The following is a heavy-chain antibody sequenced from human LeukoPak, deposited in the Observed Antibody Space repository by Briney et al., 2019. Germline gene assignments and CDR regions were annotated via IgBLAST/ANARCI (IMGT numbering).Heavy chain of an antibody. V-gene: IGHV3-74*03. J-gene: IGHJ4*02. D-gene: IGHD3-22*01. CDR1: GFAFSDYF. CDR2: IHPHGRYA. Sequence: GGSLRLSCAASGFAFSDYFMHWVRQSPEKGLVWVSDIHPHGRYAAYADSVRGRFTISRDDAKNTLYLQMNSLRAEDTAVYYCARDAESYTMIVVATRYYFDYWGQGTLVTVSS. CDR3: ARDAESYTMIVVATRYYFDY.